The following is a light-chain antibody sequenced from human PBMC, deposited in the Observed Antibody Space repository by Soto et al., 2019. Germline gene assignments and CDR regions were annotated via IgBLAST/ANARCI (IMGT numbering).Light chain of an antibody. CDR2: LGS. Sequence: DIVMTQSPLSLPVTPGEPASISCRSSQSLQHSNGRNYLDWYLQKPGQSPQLLIYLGSNRASGVPDMFGGSGSGTDFTLKIRRVEADDVGDYYCMQARQTPITFGQGTRLEIK. CDR1: QSLQHSNGRNY. CDR3: MQARQTPIT. J-gene: IGKJ5*01. V-gene: IGKV2-28*01.